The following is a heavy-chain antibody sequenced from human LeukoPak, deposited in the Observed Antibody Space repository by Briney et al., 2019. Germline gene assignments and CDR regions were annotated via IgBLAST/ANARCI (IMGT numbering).Heavy chain of an antibody. CDR1: GFTFSRHG. V-gene: IGHV3-30*03. J-gene: IGHJ4*02. CDR2: ISNDGSRK. D-gene: IGHD3-3*01. CDR3: ARDRAWNYFDY. Sequence: GGSLRLSCAPSGFTFSRHGMRWVRQAPGKGLEWVAIISNDGSRKYYAHSVEGRFTISRDNSKNTLYLQMDSLRAEDTAVYYCARDRAWNYFDYWGQGTLVTVSS.